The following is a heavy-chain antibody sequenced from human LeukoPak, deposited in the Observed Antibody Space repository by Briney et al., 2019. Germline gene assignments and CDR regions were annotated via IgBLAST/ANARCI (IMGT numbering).Heavy chain of an antibody. CDR2: IIPIFGTA. D-gene: IGHD1-26*01. V-gene: IGHV1-69*05. CDR3: ARAYDSGSYVFDY. Sequence: ASVKVSCKASGGTFSSYAISWVRQAPGQGLEWMGGIIPIFGTASYAKKFQGRVTITTDESTSTAYMELSSLRSEDTAVYYCARAYDSGSYVFDYWGQGTLVTVSS. CDR1: GGTFSSYA. J-gene: IGHJ4*02.